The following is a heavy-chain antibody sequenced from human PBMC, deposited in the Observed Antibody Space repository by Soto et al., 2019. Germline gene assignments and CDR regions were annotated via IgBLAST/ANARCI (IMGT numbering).Heavy chain of an antibody. CDR3: ATCLPASGGSFFSWFDP. V-gene: IGHV5-10-1*01. D-gene: IGHD1-26*01. J-gene: IGHJ5*02. CDR1: GYSFTRKW. Sequence: PGESLKISCKASGYSFTRKWISWVRQMPGKGLEWMGRIDPTDSSTNYSPSFQGHVTISVDKSGSTAYVQWSSLKPSDPAMYYCATCLPASGGSFFSWFDPWGQGTLVTVSS. CDR2: IDPTDSST.